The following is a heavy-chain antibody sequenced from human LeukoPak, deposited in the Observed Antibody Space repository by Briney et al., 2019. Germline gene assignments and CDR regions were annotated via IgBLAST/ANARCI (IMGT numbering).Heavy chain of an antibody. CDR2: ISSSGSTI. V-gene: IGHV3-48*03. D-gene: IGHD3-10*01. J-gene: IGHJ6*03. CDR3: ARVYYYGSGSYYKGNYMDV. CDR1: GFTFSSYE. Sequence: PGGSLRLSCAASGFTFSSYEMNWVRQAPGKGLEWVSYISSSGSTIYYADSVKGRFTISRDNAKNSLYLQMNSLRAEDTAVYYCARVYYYGSGSYYKGNYMDVWGKGTTVTISS.